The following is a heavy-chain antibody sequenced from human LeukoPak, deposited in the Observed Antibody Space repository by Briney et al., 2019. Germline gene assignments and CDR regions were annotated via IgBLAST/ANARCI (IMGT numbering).Heavy chain of an antibody. J-gene: IGHJ4*02. D-gene: IGHD6-6*01. Sequence: SETLSLTCAVYGGSFADYYWSWIRQPPGKGLEWMGQIIHSGDTNYNPSFKSRLTISVDTSKNQFSLRLSSVTAADTAVYYCARRTLLYSTSSSVDYWAQGTLVTVSS. CDR3: ARRTLLYSTSSSVDY. CDR1: GGSFADYY. CDR2: IIHSGDT. V-gene: IGHV4-34*12.